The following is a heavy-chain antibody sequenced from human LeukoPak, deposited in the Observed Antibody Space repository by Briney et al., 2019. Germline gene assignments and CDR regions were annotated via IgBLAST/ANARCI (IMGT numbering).Heavy chain of an antibody. Sequence: SETLSLTCTVSGGSISSSSYYWSWIRQPPGKGLEWIGYIYYSGSTNYNPSLKSRVTISVDTSKNQFSLKLSSVTAADTAVYYCARLQWLACDYWGQGTLVTVSS. CDR3: ARLQWLACDY. CDR1: GGSISSSSYY. D-gene: IGHD6-19*01. CDR2: IYYSGST. J-gene: IGHJ4*02. V-gene: IGHV4-61*05.